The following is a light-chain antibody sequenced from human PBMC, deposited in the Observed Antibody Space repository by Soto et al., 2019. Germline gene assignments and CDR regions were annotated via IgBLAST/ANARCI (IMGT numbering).Light chain of an antibody. Sequence: DIQMTQSPSTLSGSVGDRVTITCRASQSVSTYVNWYQHNPGRAPKLLIYGASSLQSGVPPRFSGSGSETDFTLTISRLQPEDSATYYCQQSFTTPYTFGQGPRWIS. CDR3: QQSFTTPYT. CDR2: GAS. J-gene: IGKJ2*01. V-gene: IGKV1-39*01. CDR1: QSVSTY.